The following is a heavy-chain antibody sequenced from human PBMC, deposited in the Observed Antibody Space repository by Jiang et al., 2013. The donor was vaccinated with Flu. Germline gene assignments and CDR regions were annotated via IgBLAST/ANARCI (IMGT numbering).Heavy chain of an antibody. J-gene: IGHJ4*02. V-gene: IGHV3-69-1*01. D-gene: IGHD3-9*01. Sequence: KGLEWVSSISSSSYIYYADSVKGRFTISRDNAKNSLYLQMNSLRAEDTAVYYCARDPILTGYYNDYWGQGTLVTVSS. CDR2: ISSSSYI. CDR3: ARDPILTGYYNDY.